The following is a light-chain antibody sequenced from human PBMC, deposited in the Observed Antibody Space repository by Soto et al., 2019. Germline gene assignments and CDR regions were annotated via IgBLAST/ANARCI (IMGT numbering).Light chain of an antibody. CDR3: CSYAGTYSYV. Sequence: QSVLTQPRSVSGSPGQSVTISCTGTSSDAGAYNYVSWYQQHSGTAPKFMIYDVSKRPSGVPDRFSGSKSGNTASLTISGLQAEDEADYYCCSYAGTYSYVFGTGTQVTVL. CDR2: DVS. J-gene: IGLJ1*01. V-gene: IGLV2-11*01. CDR1: SSDAGAYNY.